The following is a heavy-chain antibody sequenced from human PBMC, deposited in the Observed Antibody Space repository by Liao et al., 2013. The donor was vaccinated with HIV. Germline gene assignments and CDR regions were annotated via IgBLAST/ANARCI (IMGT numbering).Heavy chain of an antibody. CDR2: IYTSGST. V-gene: IGHV4-4*07. CDR1: GGSISSYS. J-gene: IGHJ4*02. CDR3: ARVKTTYGISYDHFDY. D-gene: IGHD2-8*01. Sequence: QVQLQESGPGLVKPSETLSLTCTVSGGSISSYSWSWIRQPAGKGLEWIGRIYTSGSTNYNPSLRSRVTMSVDTSKNQFSLRLSSVTAADTAVYYCARVKTTYGISYDHFDYWGQGALVIVSS.